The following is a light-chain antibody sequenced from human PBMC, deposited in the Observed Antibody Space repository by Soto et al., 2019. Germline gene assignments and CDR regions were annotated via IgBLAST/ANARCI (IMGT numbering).Light chain of an antibody. CDR2: AAS. V-gene: IGKV1-27*01. Sequence: IQVTQSPSSLSASVGYRVTISCRASQVIHNYLAWYQHKPGKVPRLLIYAASALQSGVPSRFSASGSGTDFTLTISSLQPEDIGTYYCQKYNGAPWTFGQGTKVDIK. CDR1: QVIHNY. J-gene: IGKJ1*01. CDR3: QKYNGAPWT.